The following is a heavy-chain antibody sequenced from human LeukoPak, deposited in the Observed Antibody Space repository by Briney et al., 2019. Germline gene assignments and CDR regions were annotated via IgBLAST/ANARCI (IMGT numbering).Heavy chain of an antibody. CDR1: GYTFTGYY. V-gene: IGHV1-2*02. D-gene: IGHD3-22*01. J-gene: IGHJ1*01. CDR3: AARKTLYYDSSGYDGEH. Sequence: ASVKVSCKASGYTFTGYYMHWVRQAPGQGLEWMGWINPNSGGTNYAQKFQGRVTMTRDMTISTAYMELSRLRSDDTAVYYCAARKTLYYDSSGYDGEHWGQGTLVTVSS. CDR2: INPNSGGT.